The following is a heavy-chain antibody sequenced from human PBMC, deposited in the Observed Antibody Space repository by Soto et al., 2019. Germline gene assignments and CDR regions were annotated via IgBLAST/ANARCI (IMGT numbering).Heavy chain of an antibody. V-gene: IGHV1-8*01. Sequence: ASVKVSCKASGYTFTSYDINWVRQATGQGLEWMGWMNPNSGNTGYAQKFQGRVTMTRNTSISTAYMELSSLRSEDTAVYYCARVFASLAVAGPLYYYRDVWGKGTTVIVSS. CDR3: ARVFASLAVAGPLYYYRDV. J-gene: IGHJ6*03. CDR1: GYTFTSYD. D-gene: IGHD6-19*01. CDR2: MNPNSGNT.